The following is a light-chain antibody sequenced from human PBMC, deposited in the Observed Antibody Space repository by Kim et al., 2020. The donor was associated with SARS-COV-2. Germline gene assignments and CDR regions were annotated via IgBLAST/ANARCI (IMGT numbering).Light chain of an antibody. V-gene: IGKV3-15*01. Sequence: SGSPGQRATLSCRASQSVSSNLAWYQHKPGQAPRLLIYGASTRATGIPARFSGSGSGTEFTLTISSLQSEDFAVYYCQQYNNWPHTFGQGTKLEI. CDR2: GAS. CDR3: QQYNNWPHT. CDR1: QSVSSN. J-gene: IGKJ2*01.